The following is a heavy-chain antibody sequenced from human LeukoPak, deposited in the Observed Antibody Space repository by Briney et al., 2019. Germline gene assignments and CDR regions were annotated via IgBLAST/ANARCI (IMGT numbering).Heavy chain of an antibody. CDR1: GFTFSSYA. CDR3: AKGYYYDSSGYDY. J-gene: IGHJ4*02. D-gene: IGHD3-22*01. Sequence: QSGRSLRLSCAASGFTFSSYAMHWVRQAPGKGLEWVALISYDGSNKYYADSVKGRFTISRDNSKNTLYLQMNSLRAEDTAVYYCAKGYYYDSSGYDYWGQGTLVTVSS. CDR2: ISYDGSNK. V-gene: IGHV3-30-3*01.